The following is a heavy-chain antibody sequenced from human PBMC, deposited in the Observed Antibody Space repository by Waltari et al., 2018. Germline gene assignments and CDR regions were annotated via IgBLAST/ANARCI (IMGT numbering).Heavy chain of an antibody. D-gene: IGHD1-26*01. CDR1: GGTFGSYS. J-gene: IGHJ3*01. CDR3: ARRNLGFAFDV. Sequence: QVHLVQSGAEVKKPGSSVKVSCKASGGTFGSYSVAWVRQAAGRGLEWLGGIIPIFGTPQYAQNFQGRVTLTADAATTTAYLELSGLTSEDTAIYYCARRNLGFAFDVWGQGTLVIVSS. V-gene: IGHV1-69*12. CDR2: IIPIFGTP.